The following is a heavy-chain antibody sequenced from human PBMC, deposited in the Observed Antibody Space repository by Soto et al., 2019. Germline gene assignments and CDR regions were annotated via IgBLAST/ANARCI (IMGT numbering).Heavy chain of an antibody. CDR1: GFSLSSSGVG. D-gene: IGHD1-26*01. J-gene: IGHJ5*02. V-gene: IGHV2-5*01. CDR2: IYWNDDK. Sequence: SGPTLVNPTQTLTLTCTFSGFSLSSSGVGVGWIRQPPGKAREWLALIYWNDDKRYSPYLKSRLIITKDTSKNQVVLTITHMDPVDTATYFCAHRESLLVDQNCFDPWGQGTLVTVSS. CDR3: AHRESLLVDQNCFDP.